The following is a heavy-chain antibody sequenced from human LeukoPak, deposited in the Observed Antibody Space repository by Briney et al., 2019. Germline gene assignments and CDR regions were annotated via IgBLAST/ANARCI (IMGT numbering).Heavy chain of an antibody. CDR3: TKIGSGGKLDS. D-gene: IGHD2-15*01. CDR2: IRNKANSFTT. J-gene: IGHJ4*02. V-gene: IGHV3-72*01. CDR1: GFTFSDHY. Sequence: GGSLRLSCAASGFTFSDHYMDWVRQAPGKGLEWVCRIRNKANSFTTEYAASVKGTFTISRDDSKSSLYLQMNSLKTEDTAVYFCTKIGSGGKLDSWGQGTLVTVSS.